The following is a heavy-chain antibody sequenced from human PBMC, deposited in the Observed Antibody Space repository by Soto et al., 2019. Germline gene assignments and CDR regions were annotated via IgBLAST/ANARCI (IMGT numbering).Heavy chain of an antibody. CDR1: GFAFSTYY. CDR3: ARDPFVEFYSLDF. CDR2: ISGYNGNT. D-gene: IGHD2-15*01. J-gene: IGHJ4*02. V-gene: IGHV1-3*01. Sequence: QVQLVQSGAEVTKTGASVKLSCQASGFAFSTYYFHWVRQAPGQGLEWMGYISGYNGNTKYAEMFQDRLTISSDAAATTVYMELYGLRSEDSALYFCARDPFVEFYSLDFWGQGTLVTVAA.